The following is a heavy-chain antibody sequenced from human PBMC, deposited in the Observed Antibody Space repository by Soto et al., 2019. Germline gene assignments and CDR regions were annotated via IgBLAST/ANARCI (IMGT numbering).Heavy chain of an antibody. V-gene: IGHV1-69*13. Sequence: AASVKVSCKASGGTFSSYAISWVRQAPGQGLEWMGGIIPIFGTANYAQKFQGRVTITADESTSTAYMELSSLRSEDTAVYYCASGGQEVVVVIRRAYGMDVWGQGTTVTVSS. CDR1: GGTFSSYA. D-gene: IGHD3-22*01. CDR3: ASGGQEVVVVIRRAYGMDV. J-gene: IGHJ6*02. CDR2: IIPIFGTA.